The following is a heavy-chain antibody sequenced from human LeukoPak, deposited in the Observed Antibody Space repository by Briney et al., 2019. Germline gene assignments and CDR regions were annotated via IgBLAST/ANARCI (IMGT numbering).Heavy chain of an antibody. V-gene: IGHV3-23*01. CDR1: GFTFSSYG. J-gene: IGHJ3*02. CDR3: AKSGYYDSSGYYFSVLEAFDI. Sequence: GGSLRLSCAASGFTFSSYGMSWVRQAPGKGLEWVSAISGSGGSTYYADSVKGRFTISRDNSKNTLYLQMDSLRAEDTAVYYCAKSGYYDSSGYYFSVLEAFDIWGQGTMVTVSS. CDR2: ISGSGGST. D-gene: IGHD3-22*01.